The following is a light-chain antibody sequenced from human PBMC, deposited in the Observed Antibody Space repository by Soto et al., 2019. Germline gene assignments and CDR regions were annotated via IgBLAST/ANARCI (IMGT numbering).Light chain of an antibody. Sequence: VLPQSPGTLSLSQGERATLSCRASQSVSSSYLAWYQQKPGQAPRLLIYGASSRATGIPDRFSGSGSGTDFTLTISRLEPEDFAVYYCQQYGSSLRYTFGQGTKVDIK. CDR3: QQYGSSLRYT. CDR2: GAS. J-gene: IGKJ2*01. CDR1: QSVSSSY. V-gene: IGKV3-20*01.